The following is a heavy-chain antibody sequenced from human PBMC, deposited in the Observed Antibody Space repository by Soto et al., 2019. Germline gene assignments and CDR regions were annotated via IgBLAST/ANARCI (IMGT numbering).Heavy chain of an antibody. J-gene: IGHJ5*02. CDR2: INADGSS. CDR1: GFSVSINY. D-gene: IGHD6-19*01. CDR3: ASIAVAEGFDP. V-gene: IGHV3-53*02. Sequence: EVQLVETGGDLIQPGGSLRLSCAASGFSVSINYMSWVRQAPGKGLEWVSIINADGSSYYADSVKGRFTIARDNSKNTVDLQKNSLRAEDTAVYYCASIAVAEGFDPWGQGTLVTVSS.